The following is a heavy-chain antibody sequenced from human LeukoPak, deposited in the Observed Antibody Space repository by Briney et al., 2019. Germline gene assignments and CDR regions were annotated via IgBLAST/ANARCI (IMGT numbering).Heavy chain of an antibody. V-gene: IGHV3-21*05. J-gene: IGHJ4*02. D-gene: IGHD3-22*01. Sequence: GGSLRLSCAASGFRFVSYSMNWVRQAPGRGLEWISYISSSSSFIHYADSVKGRFTISRDNAKNSLYLQMNSLTDEDAAVYYCARDYNYDSGASVDYWGQGTLVAVSS. CDR3: ARDYNYDSGASVDY. CDR1: GFRFVSYS. CDR2: ISSSSSFI.